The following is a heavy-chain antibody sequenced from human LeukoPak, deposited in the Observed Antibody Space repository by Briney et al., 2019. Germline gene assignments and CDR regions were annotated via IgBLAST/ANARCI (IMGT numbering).Heavy chain of an antibody. CDR3: ARARPRGVNYFDY. J-gene: IGHJ4*02. V-gene: IGHV3-11*01. D-gene: IGHD3-10*01. CDR1: GYTFSDYY. Sequence: GGSLRLSCAASGYTFSDYYMSWIRQAPGKGLEWVSYISSSGSTIYYADSVKGRFTISRDNAKNSLYLQMNSLRAEDTAVYYCARARPRGVNYFDYWGQGTPVTVSP. CDR2: ISSSGSTI.